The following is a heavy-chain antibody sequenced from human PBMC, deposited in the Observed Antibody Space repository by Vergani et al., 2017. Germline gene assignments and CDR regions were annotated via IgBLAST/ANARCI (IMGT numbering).Heavy chain of an antibody. CDR1: GGTFSSYT. CDR3: ARGRGLEWLPSSGD. D-gene: IGHD3-3*01. V-gene: IGHV1-69*02. CDR2: IIPILDIA. Sequence: QVQLVQSGAEVKKPGSSVTVSCKASGGTFSSYTISWVRQAPGQGLEWMGSIIPILDIANYAQKFQGRVTLTADKSTSTAYMELRGLRSEDTAVYYCARGRGLEWLPSSGDWGQGTLVTVSS. J-gene: IGHJ4*02.